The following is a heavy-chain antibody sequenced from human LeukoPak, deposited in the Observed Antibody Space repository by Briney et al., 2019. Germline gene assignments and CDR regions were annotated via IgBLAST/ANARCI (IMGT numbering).Heavy chain of an antibody. CDR2: ISSSSSYI. D-gene: IGHD6-13*01. CDR1: GFTFSSYS. Sequence: KAGGSLRLSCAASGFTFSSYSMNWVCQAPGKGLEWVSSISSSSSYIYYEDSVKGRFTISRDNAKNSLYLQMNSLRAEDTAVYYCARVGGSSWFVYFDYWGQGTLVNVSS. J-gene: IGHJ4*02. CDR3: ARVGGSSWFVYFDY. V-gene: IGHV3-21*01.